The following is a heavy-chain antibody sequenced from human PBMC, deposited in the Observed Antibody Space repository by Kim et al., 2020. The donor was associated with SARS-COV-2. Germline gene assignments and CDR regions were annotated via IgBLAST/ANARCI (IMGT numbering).Heavy chain of an antibody. CDR2: ISGSGGST. Sequence: GGSLRLSCAASGFTFSSYAMSWVRQAPGKGLEWVSAISGSGGSTYYADSVKGRFTISRDNSKNTLYLQMNSLRAEDTAVYYCAKSRSDHFWSGTWFDPWGQGTLVTVSS. V-gene: IGHV3-23*01. CDR1: GFTFSSYA. CDR3: AKSRSDHFWSGTWFDP. D-gene: IGHD3-3*02. J-gene: IGHJ5*02.